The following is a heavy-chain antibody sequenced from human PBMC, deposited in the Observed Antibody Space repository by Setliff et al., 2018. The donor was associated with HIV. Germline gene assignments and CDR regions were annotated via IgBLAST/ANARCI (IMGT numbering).Heavy chain of an antibody. Sequence: GAALTISCKGSGYSFTSYWIGWVRQMPGKGLEWMGIIYPGDSDTRYSPSFQGQVTISADKSISTAYLQWSSLKASDTAMYYCARQISVVVVFDYWGQGTLVTVSS. CDR3: ARQISVVVVFDY. J-gene: IGHJ4*02. CDR2: IYPGDSDT. V-gene: IGHV5-51*01. D-gene: IGHD2-15*01. CDR1: GYSFTSYW.